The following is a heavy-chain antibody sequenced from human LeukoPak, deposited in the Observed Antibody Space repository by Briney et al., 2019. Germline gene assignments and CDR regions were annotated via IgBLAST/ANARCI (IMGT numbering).Heavy chain of an antibody. D-gene: IGHD2-2*01. CDR3: ARDIVVVPAALPVLSYYGMDV. V-gene: IGHV1-2*02. CDR2: INPNSGGR. CDR1: GYTFTDYY. J-gene: IGHJ6*02. Sequence: ASVKVSCKASGYTFTDYYMHWVRQAPGQGLEWMGWINPNSGGRSYAQKFQGRVTMTRDTSIRTAYMELSRLGSDDTAVYYCARDIVVVPAALPVLSYYGMDVWGQGTTVTVSS.